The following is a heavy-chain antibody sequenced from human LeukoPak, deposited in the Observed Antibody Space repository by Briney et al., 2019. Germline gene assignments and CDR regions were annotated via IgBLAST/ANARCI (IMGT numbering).Heavy chain of an antibody. J-gene: IGHJ4*02. CDR2: IYYSGST. CDR3: AREPISYDSSGYYPTGGFDY. CDR1: GGSISSYY. Sequence: PSETLSLTCTVSGGSISSYYWSWIRQPPGKGLEWIGYIYYSGSTNYNPSLKSRVTISVDTSKNQFSLKLSSVTAADTAVYYCAREPISYDSSGYYPTGGFDYWGQGTLVTVSS. D-gene: IGHD3-22*01. V-gene: IGHV4-59*01.